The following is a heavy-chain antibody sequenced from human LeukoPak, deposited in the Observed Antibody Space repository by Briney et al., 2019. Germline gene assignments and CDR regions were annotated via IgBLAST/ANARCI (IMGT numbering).Heavy chain of an antibody. CDR1: GFTFSSYG. D-gene: IGHD6-19*01. J-gene: IGHJ3*02. CDR3: ARAAGRGDVFDI. V-gene: IGHV3-30*02. Sequence: PGGSLRLSCAASGFTFSSYGMHWVRQAPGKGLEWVAFIRYDGSNKYYADSVKGRFTISRDNAKNSLYLQMNSLRAEDTAVYYCARAAGRGDVFDIWGQGTMVTVSS. CDR2: IRYDGSNK.